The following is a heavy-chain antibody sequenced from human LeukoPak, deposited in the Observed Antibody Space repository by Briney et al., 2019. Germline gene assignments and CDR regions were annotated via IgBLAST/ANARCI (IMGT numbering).Heavy chain of an antibody. D-gene: IGHD2-2*01. V-gene: IGHV5-51*01. CDR1: GYSFTSYW. J-gene: IGHJ4*02. Sequence: GESLKISCKGSGYSFTSYWIGWVRQMPGKGLEWMGIIYPDDSDTRYSPSFQGQVTISADRSISTAYLLWSSLKASDTAMYCCARQRRYCSTTNCYPDYWGQGTLVTVSS. CDR3: ARQRRYCSTTNCYPDY. CDR2: IYPDDSDT.